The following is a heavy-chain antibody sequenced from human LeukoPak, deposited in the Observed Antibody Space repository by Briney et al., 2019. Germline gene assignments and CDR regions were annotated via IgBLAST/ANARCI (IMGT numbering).Heavy chain of an antibody. Sequence: GGSLRLSCAASGFTFSSYWMSWVRQAPGKGLEWVANIKQDGSEKYYVDSVKGRFTISRDNSKNTLYLQMNSLRAEDTAVYYCAKEGKYSRPIDYWGQGTLVTVSS. CDR1: GFTFSSYW. V-gene: IGHV3-7*03. D-gene: IGHD6-6*01. J-gene: IGHJ4*02. CDR3: AKEGKYSRPIDY. CDR2: IKQDGSEK.